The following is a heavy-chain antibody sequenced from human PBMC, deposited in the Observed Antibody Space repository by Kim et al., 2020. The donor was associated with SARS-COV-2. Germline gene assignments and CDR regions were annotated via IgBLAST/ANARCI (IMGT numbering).Heavy chain of an antibody. D-gene: IGHD1-26*01. V-gene: IGHV4-31*03. Sequence: SETLSLTCTVSGGSISSGGYYWSWIRQHPGKGLEWIGYIYYSGSTYYNPSLKSRVTISVDTSKNQFSLKLSSVTAADTAVYYCARDENLGGSYGFDPWGQGTLVTVSS. J-gene: IGHJ5*02. CDR1: GGSISSGGYY. CDR3: ARDENLGGSYGFDP. CDR2: IYYSGST.